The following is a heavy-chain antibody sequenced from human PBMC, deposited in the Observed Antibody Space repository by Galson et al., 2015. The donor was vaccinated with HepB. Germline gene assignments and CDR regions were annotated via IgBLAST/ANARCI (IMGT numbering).Heavy chain of an antibody. CDR1: GYTFTSYG. D-gene: IGHD5-24*01. V-gene: IGHV1-18*01. CDR3: ARDRVPLSGQRDGLVDY. Sequence: SVKVSCKASGYTFTSYGISWVRQAPGQGLEWMGWISAYNGNTNYAQKLQGRVTMTTDTSTSTAYMELRSLRSDDTAVYYCARDRVPLSGQRDGLVDYWGQGTLVTVSS. J-gene: IGHJ4*02. CDR2: ISAYNGNT.